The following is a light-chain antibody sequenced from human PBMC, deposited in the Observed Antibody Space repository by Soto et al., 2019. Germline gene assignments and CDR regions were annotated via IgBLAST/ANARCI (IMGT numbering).Light chain of an antibody. V-gene: IGLV2-8*01. CDR2: EVS. Sequence: QSALTQPPSASGSPGQSVTVSCTGTSSDVGGYNYVSWYQQHPGKAPKLMIYEVSKRPSGVPDRFSGSKSGNTASLTVSGLRAEDEADYYCSSYAGSNILVFGGGTKLTVL. J-gene: IGLJ2*01. CDR3: SSYAGSNILV. CDR1: SSDVGGYNY.